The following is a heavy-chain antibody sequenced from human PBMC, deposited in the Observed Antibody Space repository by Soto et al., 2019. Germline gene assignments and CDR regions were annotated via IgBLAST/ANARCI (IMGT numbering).Heavy chain of an antibody. CDR1: GGTFSSYA. Sequence: QVQLVQSGAEVKKPGSSMKVSCKASGGTFSSYAISWVRQAPGQGLEWMGGIIPIFGTANYAQKFQGRVTITADESTSTAYMELSSLRSEDTAVYYCARVPYSYSSSWYWFDPWGQGTLVTVSS. D-gene: IGHD6-13*01. V-gene: IGHV1-69*01. CDR2: IIPIFGTA. J-gene: IGHJ5*02. CDR3: ARVPYSYSSSWYWFDP.